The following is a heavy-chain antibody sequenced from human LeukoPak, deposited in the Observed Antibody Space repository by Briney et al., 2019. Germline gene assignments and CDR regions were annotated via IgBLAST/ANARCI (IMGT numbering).Heavy chain of an antibody. D-gene: IGHD3-22*01. J-gene: IGHJ4*02. CDR3: ARDLRSSGYYAFDY. Sequence: GGSLRLSCTVSGFTFSSYDMSWVRQAPGKGLEWVSSISSSSSYIYYADSVKGRFTISRDNAKNSLYLQMNSLRAEDTAVYYCARDLRSSGYYAFDYWGQGTLVTVSS. V-gene: IGHV3-21*01. CDR1: GFTFSSYD. CDR2: ISSSSSYI.